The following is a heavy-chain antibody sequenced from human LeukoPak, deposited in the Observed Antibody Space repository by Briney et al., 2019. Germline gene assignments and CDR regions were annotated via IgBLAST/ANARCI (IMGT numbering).Heavy chain of an antibody. CDR2: IIPIFGTA. J-gene: IGHJ4*02. V-gene: IGHV1-69*06. CDR3: ARDTRYYDSSGYYRGGLDY. Sequence: SVKVSCKASGGTFSSYAISWVRQAPGQGLEWMGGIIPIFGTANYAQKFQGRVTITADKSTSTAYMELSSLRSEDTAVYYCARDTRYYDSSGYYRGGLDYWGQGTLVTVSS. D-gene: IGHD3-22*01. CDR1: GGTFSSYA.